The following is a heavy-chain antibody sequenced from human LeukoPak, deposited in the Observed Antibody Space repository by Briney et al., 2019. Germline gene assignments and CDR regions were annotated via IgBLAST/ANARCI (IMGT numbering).Heavy chain of an antibody. CDR2: ISWSGGST. CDR1: GFSFISDA. CDR3: AKAHRYYNSTSCFNYSYYYGMDV. J-gene: IGHJ6*02. Sequence: PGGCLRLSCGVNGFSFISDAMRSGRQTRGRGLGWVSSISWSGGSTSYADSVRGRVTISRDDSRHTLYQQMDSLRAEDTAVYYCAKAHRYYNSTSCFNYSYYYGMDVWGQRATVTASS. D-gene: IGHD2-2*01. V-gene: IGHV3-23*01.